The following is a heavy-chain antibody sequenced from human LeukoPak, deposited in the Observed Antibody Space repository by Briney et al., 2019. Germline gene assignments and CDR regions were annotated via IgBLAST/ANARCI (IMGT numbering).Heavy chain of an antibody. CDR1: GFIFSSDS. J-gene: IGHJ5*02. CDR3: ANGGTYSSGP. CDR2: ISSTGAYI. Sequence: PGGSLRLSCATSGFIFSSDSMIWVRQAPGKGLEWVSSISSTGAYIYYADSLKGRFTISRDNAKNSLYLQMNSLRAEDTAVYYCANGGTYSSGPWGQGTLVTVSS. D-gene: IGHD3-22*01. V-gene: IGHV3-21*01.